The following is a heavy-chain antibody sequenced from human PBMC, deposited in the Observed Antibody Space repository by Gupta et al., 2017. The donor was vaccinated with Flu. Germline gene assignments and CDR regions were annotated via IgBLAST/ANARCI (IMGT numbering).Heavy chain of an antibody. CDR3: ARFVSASYYCFDH. V-gene: IGHV3-23*01. J-gene: IGHJ4*02. CDR1: GFSFGDYA. Sequence: EVQLLQSGGGLVQPGGSLRLSCAASGFSFGDYAMGWVRQAPGKGPEWVSGISYSGGSTYDGDSVKGRFTISRDNSKSTLNLQMNKLRPEDTAVYYCARFVSASYYCFDHWGQGTLVTVS. CDR2: ISYSGGST. D-gene: IGHD1-26*01.